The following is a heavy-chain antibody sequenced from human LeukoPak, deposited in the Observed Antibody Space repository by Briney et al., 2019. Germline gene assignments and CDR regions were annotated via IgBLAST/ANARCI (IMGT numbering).Heavy chain of an antibody. V-gene: IGHV3-30-3*01. Sequence: GGSLRLSCAASGFTFSSYAMHWVRQAPGKGLEWVAVISDDGSNKYYADSVKGRFTISRDNSKNTLFLQMNSLRTEDTAVYFCARWGNDYSQFDSWGQGTLVTVS. J-gene: IGHJ4*02. CDR2: ISDDGSNK. CDR1: GFTFSSYA. D-gene: IGHD4-11*01. CDR3: ARWGNDYSQFDS.